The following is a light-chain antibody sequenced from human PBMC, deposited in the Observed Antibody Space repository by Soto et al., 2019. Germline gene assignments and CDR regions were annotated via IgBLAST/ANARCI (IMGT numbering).Light chain of an antibody. Sequence: QSVLTQPASVSGSPGQSITISCTGTSRDLGAYNSVSWYRQHPGKAPKVMIYDVTNRPSGVSSRFSGSKSGNTASLTISGLQADDEADYYCCSYTTSNTLVFGTGTKVTVL. J-gene: IGLJ1*01. CDR1: SRDLGAYNS. CDR3: CSYTTSNTLV. CDR2: DVT. V-gene: IGLV2-14*01.